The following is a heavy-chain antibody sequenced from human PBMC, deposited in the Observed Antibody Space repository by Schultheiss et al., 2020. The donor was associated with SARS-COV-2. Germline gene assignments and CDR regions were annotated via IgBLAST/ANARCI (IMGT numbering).Heavy chain of an antibody. CDR3: ARGTTTVTDYYYYGMDV. Sequence: GGSLRLSCAASGFTFSSYGMHWVRQAPGKGLEWVAVISYDGSNKYYADSVKGRFTISRDNSKNTLYLQMNSLRAEDTAVYYCARGTTTVTDYYYYGMDVWGQGTTVTVSS. CDR2: ISYDGSNK. D-gene: IGHD4-17*01. V-gene: IGHV3-30*03. J-gene: IGHJ6*02. CDR1: GFTFSSYG.